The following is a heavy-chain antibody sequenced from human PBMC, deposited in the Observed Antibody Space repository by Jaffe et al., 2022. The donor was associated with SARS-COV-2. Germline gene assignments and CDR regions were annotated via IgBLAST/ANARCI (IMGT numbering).Heavy chain of an antibody. CDR1: GITFSNFY. CDR3: ARIISCGGGTCHEGNHRFYGMDV. D-gene: IGHD2-21*01. V-gene: IGHV3-11*01. Sequence: QVQLVESGGGLVKPGGSLRLSCAASGITFSNFYMAWIRQAPGKGLEWVSYITNSGSTISYADSVKGRFTLSRDNAKNSLYLQMNSLRVEDTAVYYCARIISCGGGTCHEGNHRFYGMDVWGQGTTVTVSS. J-gene: IGHJ6*02. CDR2: ITNSGSTI.